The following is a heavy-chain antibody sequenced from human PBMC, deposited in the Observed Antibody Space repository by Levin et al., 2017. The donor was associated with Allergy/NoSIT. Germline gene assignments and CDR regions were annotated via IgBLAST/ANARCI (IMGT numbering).Heavy chain of an antibody. CDR1: GYSFTSYW. Sequence: GGSLRLSCKGSGYSFTSYWIGWVRQMPGKGLEWMGIIYPGDSDTRYSPSFQGQVTISADKSISTAYLQWSSLKASDTAMYYCARSYYDFGSGYYPFDYWGQGTLVTVSS. CDR2: IYPGDSDT. D-gene: IGHD3-3*01. CDR3: ARSYYDFGSGYYPFDY. J-gene: IGHJ4*02. V-gene: IGHV5-51*01.